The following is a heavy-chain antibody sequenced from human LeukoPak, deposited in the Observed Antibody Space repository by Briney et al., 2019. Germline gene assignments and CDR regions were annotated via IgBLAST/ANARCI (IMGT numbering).Heavy chain of an antibody. D-gene: IGHD6-19*01. CDR1: GFTFSSYA. Sequence: PGRSLRLSCAASGFTFSSYAMHWVRQAPGKGLEWVAVISYDGSNKYCADSVKGRFTISRDNSKNTLYLQMNSLRAEDTAVYYCAKGGSSSWDYFDYWGQGTLVTVSS. J-gene: IGHJ4*02. CDR3: AKGGSSSWDYFDY. V-gene: IGHV3-30*04. CDR2: ISYDGSNK.